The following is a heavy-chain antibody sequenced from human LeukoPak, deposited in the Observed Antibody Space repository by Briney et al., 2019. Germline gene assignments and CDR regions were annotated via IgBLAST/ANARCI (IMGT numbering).Heavy chain of an antibody. CDR1: GFTVSNNY. J-gene: IGHJ3*01. CDR2: VYGGGST. D-gene: IGHD1-26*01. Sequence: TGGSLRLSCAASGFTVSNNYMSWVRQAPGKGLEWVSVVYGGGSTYYADSVKGRFTISRDNSKNSLNLQMNSLRTEDTAVYYCAKANPLIVGARAGGPINFWGQGTMVTVSS. V-gene: IGHV3-53*05. CDR3: AKANPLIVGARAGGPINF.